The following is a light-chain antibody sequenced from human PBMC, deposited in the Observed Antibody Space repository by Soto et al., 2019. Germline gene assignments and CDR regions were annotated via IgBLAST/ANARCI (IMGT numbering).Light chain of an antibody. CDR3: LQYKNWPGYT. Sequence: EMVMTQSPATLSVSPGEGATLSCRATQSIGYSLAWYQKKPGQAPRILIYGASTRVTGIPVRFTGSGSGTEFTLTITSLQSEDFAVYYCLQYKNWPGYTFGQGTKLEIK. V-gene: IGKV3-15*01. J-gene: IGKJ2*01. CDR2: GAS. CDR1: QSIGYS.